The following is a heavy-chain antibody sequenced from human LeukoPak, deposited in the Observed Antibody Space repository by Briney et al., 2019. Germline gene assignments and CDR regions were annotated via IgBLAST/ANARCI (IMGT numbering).Heavy chain of an antibody. CDR1: GFTFSSYA. Sequence: GGSLRLSCAASGFTFSSYAMSWLRQAPGKGLEWVSGTSGCGATTYYADSVEGRFTISRENSKNTLYLQMNSLRAEDTAVYYCAKDLGEFLVGAFDIWGQGTMVTVSS. CDR2: TSGCGATT. CDR3: AKDLGEFLVGAFDI. J-gene: IGHJ3*02. V-gene: IGHV3-23*01. D-gene: IGHD3-10*01.